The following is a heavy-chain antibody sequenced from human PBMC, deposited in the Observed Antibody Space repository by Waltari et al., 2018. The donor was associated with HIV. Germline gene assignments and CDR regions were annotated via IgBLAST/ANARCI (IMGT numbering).Heavy chain of an antibody. CDR2: IYYTGHT. Sequence: QVQLQESGPGLVKPSQTLSLTCTVSGGSISSGGYYWSWIRQPPGKGLEWIGYIYYTGHTYYNPSLRSRITISVATSKNQLHLNLTSVTAADTAVYYCARYCTSTSCYRGAFDNWGQGTLVTVSS. J-gene: IGHJ3*02. CDR3: ARYCTSTSCYRGAFDN. V-gene: IGHV4-31*03. CDR1: GGSISSGGYY. D-gene: IGHD2-2*01.